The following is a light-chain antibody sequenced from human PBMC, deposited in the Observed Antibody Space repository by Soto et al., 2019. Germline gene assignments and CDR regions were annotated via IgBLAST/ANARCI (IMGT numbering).Light chain of an antibody. CDR1: SSDVGGYNY. J-gene: IGLJ3*02. V-gene: IGLV2-14*01. CDR2: EVN. Sequence: QSALTQPASVSGSPGQSITISCTGTSSDVGGYNYVSWYQQYPGEVPKVIIYEVNNRPSGVSHRFSGSKSGNTASLTISGLQTEDEADYYCSSFSSITREVFGGGTKLTVL. CDR3: SSFSSITREV.